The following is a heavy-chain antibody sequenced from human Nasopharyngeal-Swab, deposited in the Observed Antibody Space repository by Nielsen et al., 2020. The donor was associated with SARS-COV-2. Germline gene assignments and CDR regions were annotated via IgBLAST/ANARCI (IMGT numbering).Heavy chain of an antibody. D-gene: IGHD3-10*01. CDR1: GFTFSSYW. CDR2: IKQDGSEK. V-gene: IGHV3-7*03. J-gene: IGHJ4*02. Sequence: GESLKISCAASGFTFSSYWMSWVRQAPGKGLEWVANIKQDGSEKYYVDSVKGRFTISRDNSKNSLYLQMNSLRTEDTALYYCAKDITMVSGRESFWGQGTLVTVSS. CDR3: AKDITMVSGRESF.